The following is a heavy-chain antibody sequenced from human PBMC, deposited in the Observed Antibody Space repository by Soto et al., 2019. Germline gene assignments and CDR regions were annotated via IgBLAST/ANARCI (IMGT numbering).Heavy chain of an antibody. CDR1: GYTFTSYG. Sequence: ASVKVSCKASGYTFTSYGISWVRQAPGQRLEWMGWINAGNGNTKYSQKFQGRVTITRDTSASTAYMELSSLRSEDTAVYYCARDSLPGSDAFDIWGQGTMVTVSS. CDR2: INAGNGNT. D-gene: IGHD3-16*02. J-gene: IGHJ3*02. V-gene: IGHV1-3*01. CDR3: ARDSLPGSDAFDI.